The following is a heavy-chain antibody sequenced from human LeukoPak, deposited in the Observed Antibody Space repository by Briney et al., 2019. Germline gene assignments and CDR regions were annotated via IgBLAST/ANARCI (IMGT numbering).Heavy chain of an antibody. CDR1: GYTFTSYY. V-gene: IGHV1-69*06. Sequence: GASVKVSCKASGYTFTSYYIHWVRQAPGQGLEWMGGIIPIFGTANYAQKFQGRVTITADKSTSTAYMELSSLRSEDTAVYYCARAYPSGDYFDYWGQGTLVTVSS. J-gene: IGHJ4*02. D-gene: IGHD2-2*02. CDR2: IIPIFGTA. CDR3: ARAYPSGDYFDY.